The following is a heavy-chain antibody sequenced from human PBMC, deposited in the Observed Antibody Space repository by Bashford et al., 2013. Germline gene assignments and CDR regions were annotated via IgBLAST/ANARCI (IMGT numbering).Heavy chain of an antibody. D-gene: IGHD3-3*01. V-gene: IGHV1-2*02. Sequence: ASVKVSCKASGYTFTDYYIHWVRQAPGQGLEWMGWIGPNSGVTDYAQKFQGRVTMTADTSITTAYMQLDDLTSDDTAVYYCARYFFSRRYAMDVWGRRDHGHRLL. CDR1: GYTFTDYY. CDR3: ARYFFSRRYAMDV. J-gene: IGHJ6*02. CDR2: IGPNSGVT.